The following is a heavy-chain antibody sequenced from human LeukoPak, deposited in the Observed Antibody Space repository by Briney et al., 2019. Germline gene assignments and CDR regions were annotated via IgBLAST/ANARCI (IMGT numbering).Heavy chain of an antibody. V-gene: IGHV4-59*08. CDR3: ARAKIGFGEALFDP. D-gene: IGHD3-10*01. CDR2: AYSSGRT. CDR1: GGSVSNYC. J-gene: IGHJ5*02. Sequence: SETLSLTCIVSGGSVSNYCWTWIRLPPGKGLEWIGYAYSSGRTNYNPSLQSRVTISVDSSKNQFSLKLSSVTAADTAVYYCARAKIGFGEALFDPWGQGTLVTVSS.